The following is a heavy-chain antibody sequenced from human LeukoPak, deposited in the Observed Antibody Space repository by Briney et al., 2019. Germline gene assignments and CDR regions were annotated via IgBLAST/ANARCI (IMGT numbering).Heavy chain of an antibody. J-gene: IGHJ3*02. CDR3: AKLSSVVINPHDAFDI. D-gene: IGHD3-22*01. CDR1: GFTFSNAW. Sequence: GGSLRLSCAASGFTFSNAWMSWVRQAPGKGLEWVAFIRYDGSNKYYADSVKGRFTISRDNSKNTLYLQMNSLRAEDTAVYYCAKLSSVVINPHDAFDIWGQGTMVTVSS. V-gene: IGHV3-30*02. CDR2: IRYDGSNK.